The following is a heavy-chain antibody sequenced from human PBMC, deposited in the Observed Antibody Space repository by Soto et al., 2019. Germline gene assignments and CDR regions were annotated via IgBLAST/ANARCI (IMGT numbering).Heavy chain of an antibody. V-gene: IGHV4-61*01. CDR3: ARDLGLSRMGFRQLVQNYYYGMDV. D-gene: IGHD6-13*01. CDR2: IYYSGST. CDR1: GGYVSSGSYY. Sequence: PSETLSLTCTVSGGYVSSGSYYWSWIRQPPGKGLEWIGYIYYSGSTNYNPSLKSRVTISVDTSKNQFSLKLSSVTAADTAVYYCARDLGLSRMGFRQLVQNYYYGMDVWGQGTTVTVSS. J-gene: IGHJ6*02.